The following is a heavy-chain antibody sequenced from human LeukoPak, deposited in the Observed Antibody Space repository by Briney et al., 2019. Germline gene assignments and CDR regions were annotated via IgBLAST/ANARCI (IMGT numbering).Heavy chain of an antibody. J-gene: IGHJ4*02. V-gene: IGHV3-30*18. D-gene: IGHD3-16*01. CDR1: GFTFSSYG. CDR2: ISFDGNNK. Sequence: PGGSLRLSCAASGFTFSSYGMHWVRQAPGKGLEWVAVISFDGNNKYYADSVKGRFTISRDNSKNTLYLQMNSLRAEDTAVYYCAKDLGGTYFDYWGQGTLVTVSS. CDR3: AKDLGGTYFDY.